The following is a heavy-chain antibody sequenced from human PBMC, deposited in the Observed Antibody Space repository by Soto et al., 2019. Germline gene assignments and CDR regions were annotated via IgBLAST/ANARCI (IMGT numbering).Heavy chain of an antibody. J-gene: IGHJ3*02. CDR1: GYTLTELS. Sequence: ASVKVSCKVSGYTLTELSMHWVRQAPGKGLEWMGGFDPEDGETIYAQKFQGRVTMTEDTSTGTAYMELRSLRSDDTAVYYCASLAIYSSRGDAFDIWGQGTMVTVSS. D-gene: IGHD2-21*01. CDR3: ASLAIYSSRGDAFDI. V-gene: IGHV1-24*01. CDR2: FDPEDGET.